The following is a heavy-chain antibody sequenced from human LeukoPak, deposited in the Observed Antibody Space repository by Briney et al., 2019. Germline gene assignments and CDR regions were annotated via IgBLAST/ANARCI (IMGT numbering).Heavy chain of an antibody. D-gene: IGHD6-19*01. J-gene: IGHJ4*02. V-gene: IGHV3-30-3*01. CDR1: GFTFSSYA. CDR2: ISYDGSNK. CDR3: ARAPTYSSGWYFDY. Sequence: PGSSLRLSCAASGFTFSSYAMHWVRQAPGKGLEWVAVISYDGSNKYYADSVKGRFTISRDNSKNTLYLQMISLRAEDTAVYYCARAPTYSSGWYFDYWGRGTLVTVSS.